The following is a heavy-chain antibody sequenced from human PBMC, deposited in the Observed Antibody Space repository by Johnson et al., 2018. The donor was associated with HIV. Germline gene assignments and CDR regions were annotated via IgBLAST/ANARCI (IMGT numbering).Heavy chain of an antibody. CDR1: GFTFSSYA. CDR2: ISYDGSNK. J-gene: IGHJ3*02. Sequence: QVQLVESGGGVVQPGRSLRLSCAASGFTFSSYAMHWVRQAPGKGLEWVAVISYDGSNKYYADSVKGRFTISRDNSKNTLYLQMNSLRAEDTAVYYCARGALLWCGENGAFDIWGQGTMVTVSS. D-gene: IGHD3-10*01. V-gene: IGHV3-30-3*01. CDR3: ARGALLWCGENGAFDI.